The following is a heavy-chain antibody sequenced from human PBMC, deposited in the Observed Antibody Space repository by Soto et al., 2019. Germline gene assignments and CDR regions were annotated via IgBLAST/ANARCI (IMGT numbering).Heavy chain of an antibody. CDR1: GFNFNNYG. V-gene: IGHV3-30*02. Sequence: PGGSLRLSCAASGFNFNNYGLHWVRQGPGKGLEWVAVVWYDGTNKYYADSVMGRFTISRDFSKNTLYLQMNNLRPEDTAVYYCAKDRGYQLPWGMDVWGQGDTVTVSS. CDR3: AKDRGYQLPWGMDV. J-gene: IGHJ6*02. CDR2: VWYDGTNK. D-gene: IGHD6-13*01.